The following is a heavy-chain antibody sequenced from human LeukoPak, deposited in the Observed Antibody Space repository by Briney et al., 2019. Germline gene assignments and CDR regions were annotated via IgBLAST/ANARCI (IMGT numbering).Heavy chain of an antibody. V-gene: IGHV4-59*12. CDR2: IYYSGST. CDR1: GGSISSDY. CDR3: ARENTMVRGALDAFDI. J-gene: IGHJ3*02. D-gene: IGHD3-10*01. Sequence: SETLSLTYTVSGGSISSDYWSWIRQPPGKGLEWIGYIYYSGSTNYNPSLKSRVTISVDTSKNQFSLKLSSVTAADTAVYYCARENTMVRGALDAFDIWGQGTMVTVST.